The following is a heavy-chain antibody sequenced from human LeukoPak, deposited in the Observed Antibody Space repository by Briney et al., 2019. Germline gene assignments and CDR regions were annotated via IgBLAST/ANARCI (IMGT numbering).Heavy chain of an antibody. CDR1: GGSISSGGYY. Sequence: PSETLSLTCTVSGGSISSGGYYWSWIRQHPGRGLECIGFIFYSGSTSYNPSLKSRLSISVDTSKNQFSLRLSSVTAADTAVYYCARGTMIRGVPDAEFDYWGQGTLVTVSS. D-gene: IGHD3-10*01. CDR2: IFYSGST. CDR3: ARGTMIRGVPDAEFDY. V-gene: IGHV4-31*03. J-gene: IGHJ4*02.